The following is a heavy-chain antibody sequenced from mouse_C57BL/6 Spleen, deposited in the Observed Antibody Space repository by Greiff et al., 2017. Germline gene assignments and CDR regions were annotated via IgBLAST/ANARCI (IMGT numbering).Heavy chain of an antibody. D-gene: IGHD1-1*01. CDR3: ARFTTVVDPCFDY. Sequence: VQLQQSGAELVRPGTSVKVSCKASGYAFTNYLIEWVKQRPGQGLEWIGVINPGSGGTNYNEKFKGKATLTADKSSSTAYLQLSSLTSEDSAVDFCARFTTVVDPCFDYWGQGTTLTVSS. CDR1: GYAFTNYL. CDR2: INPGSGGT. J-gene: IGHJ2*01. V-gene: IGHV1-54*01.